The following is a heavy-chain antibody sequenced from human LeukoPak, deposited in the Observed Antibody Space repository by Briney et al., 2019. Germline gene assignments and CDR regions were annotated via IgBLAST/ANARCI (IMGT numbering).Heavy chain of an antibody. CDR2: IYYSGST. V-gene: IGHV4-39*01. J-gene: IGHJ4*02. CDR1: GGSISSSSYF. D-gene: IGHD3-16*01. Sequence: PSETLSLTCTVSGGSISSSSYFWGWLRQPPGKGLEWIGSIYYSGSTYYNPSLKSRVTISVDTSKNQFSLKLSSVTAADTAVYYCARGSGDYVWGSSYWGQGTLVTVSS. CDR3: ARGSGDYVWGSSY.